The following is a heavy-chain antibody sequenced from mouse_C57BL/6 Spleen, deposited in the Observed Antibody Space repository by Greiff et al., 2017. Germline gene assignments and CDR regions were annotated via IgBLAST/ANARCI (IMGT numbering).Heavy chain of an antibody. V-gene: IGHV1-81*01. D-gene: IGHD1-1*01. CDR2: IYPRSGNT. CDR1: GYTFTSYG. Sequence: LQESGAELARPGASVKLSCKASGYTFTSYGISWVKQRTGQGLEWIGEIYPRSGNTYYNEKFKGKATLTADKSSSTAYMELRSLTSEDSAVYFCARGTITTVVVPHFDYWGQGTTLTVSS. J-gene: IGHJ2*01. CDR3: ARGTITTVVVPHFDY.